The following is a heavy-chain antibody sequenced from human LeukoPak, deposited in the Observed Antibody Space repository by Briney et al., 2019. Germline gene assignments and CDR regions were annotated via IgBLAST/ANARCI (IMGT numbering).Heavy chain of an antibody. CDR3: ASHGPGYASSGEGYFDY. CDR2: INPNSGGT. V-gene: IGHV1-2*02. CDR1: GYTFTGYY. D-gene: IGHD2-2*01. J-gene: IGHJ4*02. Sequence: GASVKVSCKASGYTFTGYYMHWVRQAPGQGLEWMGWINPNSGGTNYAQKFQGRVTMTRDTSISTAYMELSRLRSDDTAVYYCASHGPGYASSGEGYFDYWGQGTLVTVSS.